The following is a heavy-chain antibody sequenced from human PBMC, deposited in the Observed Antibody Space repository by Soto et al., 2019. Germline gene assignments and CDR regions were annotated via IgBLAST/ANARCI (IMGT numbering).Heavy chain of an antibody. V-gene: IGHV1-3*04. D-gene: IGHD2-2*01. CDR1: GYTFSNYA. Sequence: GASVKVSCKASGYTFSNYAMHWVRQAPGQRLEWMGWINTGNGNTKYSQKFQGRVTITRDTSASTAYMELSSLRSEDTAVYYCARDCPEYHCYFDYWGQGTLVTVPQ. J-gene: IGHJ4*02. CDR3: ARDCPEYHCYFDY. CDR2: INTGNGNT.